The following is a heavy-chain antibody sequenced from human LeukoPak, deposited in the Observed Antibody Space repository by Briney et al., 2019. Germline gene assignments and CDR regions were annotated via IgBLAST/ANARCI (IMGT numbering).Heavy chain of an antibody. J-gene: IGHJ4*02. CDR2: ISSNGDNT. CDR1: GFTFSTYV. Sequence: GGSLRLSCSVSGFTFSTYVTHWVRQAPGKGLEYVSAISSNGDNTYYADSVKGRFTISRDNSKNTLYLQMSSLRADDTAVYYCVRRTGYWGQGTLVTVSS. CDR3: VRRTGY. V-gene: IGHV3-64D*06.